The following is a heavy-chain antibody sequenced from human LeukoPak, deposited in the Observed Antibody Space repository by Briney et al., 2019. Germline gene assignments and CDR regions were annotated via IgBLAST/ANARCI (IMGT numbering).Heavy chain of an antibody. Sequence: SETLSLTCTVSGGSISSGDYYWSWIRQPPGKGLEWSGYIYYSGSTYYNPSLKSRVTISVDTSKNQFSLKLSSVTAADTAVYYCASGAYCGGDCYSGSDYWGQGTLVTVSS. CDR1: GGSISSGDYY. J-gene: IGHJ4*02. V-gene: IGHV4-30-4*01. CDR2: IYYSGST. CDR3: ASGAYCGGDCYSGSDY. D-gene: IGHD2-21*02.